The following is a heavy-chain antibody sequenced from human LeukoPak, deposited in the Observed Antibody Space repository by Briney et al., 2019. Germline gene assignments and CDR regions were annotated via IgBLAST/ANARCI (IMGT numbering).Heavy chain of an antibody. CDR2: IYYSGST. Sequence: PSQTLSLTCTVSGGSISSGGYYWSWIRQHPGKGLEWIGYIYYSGSTYYNPSLKSRVTISVDTSKNQFSLKLSSVTAADTAVYYCARIGGSRYSWFDPWGQGTLVTVSS. V-gene: IGHV4-31*03. J-gene: IGHJ5*02. CDR3: ARIGGSRYSWFDP. D-gene: IGHD1-26*01. CDR1: GGSISSGGYY.